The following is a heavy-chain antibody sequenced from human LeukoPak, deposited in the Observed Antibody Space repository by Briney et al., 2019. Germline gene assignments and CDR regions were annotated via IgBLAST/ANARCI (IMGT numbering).Heavy chain of an antibody. CDR2: INTDESEK. V-gene: IGHV3-7*03. J-gene: IGHJ4*02. D-gene: IGHD3-3*01. Sequence: GGSLRLSCAASGFTFSSYCMNWVRQAPGKGLEWVANINTDESEKYYVDSVNGRFTISRDNAKNSLYLQMNSLRAEDTAVFYCARDQYDTWSRRGNFDSWGQGTLVIVSS. CDR1: GFTFSSYC. CDR3: ARDQYDTWSRRGNFDS.